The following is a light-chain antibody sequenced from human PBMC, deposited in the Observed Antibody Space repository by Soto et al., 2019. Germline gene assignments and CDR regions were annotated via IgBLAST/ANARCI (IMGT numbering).Light chain of an antibody. CDR3: SSHTSGSTRV. CDR2: EVT. Sequence: QSVLTQPASVSGSPGQSIAISCTGTFSDVGGYDYVSWYQQHPDKAPKLMIYEVTTRPSGVSNRFSGSKSGNTASLTISGLQPEDEADYYCSSHTSGSTRVFGSGTKLTVL. CDR1: FSDVGGYDY. J-gene: IGLJ1*01. V-gene: IGLV2-14*01.